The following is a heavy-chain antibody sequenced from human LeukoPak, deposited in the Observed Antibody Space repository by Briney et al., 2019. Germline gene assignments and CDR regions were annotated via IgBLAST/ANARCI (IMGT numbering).Heavy chain of an antibody. CDR2: ISYDGSNK. CDR3: ARPAALVLRYFVWLLSY. CDR1: GFTFSRYA. J-gene: IGHJ4*02. D-gene: IGHD3-9*01. Sequence: GGSLRLSCAASGFTFSRYAMHGVRPAPAKGLAWVAVISYDGSNKYYADSVKGRFTISRDNSKNTLYLQMNSLRAEDTAVYYCARPAALVLRYFVWLLSYWGQGTLVTVST. V-gene: IGHV3-30-3*01.